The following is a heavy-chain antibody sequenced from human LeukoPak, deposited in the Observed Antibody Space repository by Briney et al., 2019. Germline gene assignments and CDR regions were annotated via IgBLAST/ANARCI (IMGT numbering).Heavy chain of an antibody. CDR2: ISYDGSNK. Sequence: GRSLRLSCAASGFTFSSYAMHWVRQAPGKGLEWVAVISYDGSNKYYADSVKGRFTISRDNSKNTLYLQMNSLRAEDTAVYFCARDPDPHDYGDYEEGFWYYYAMDVWGKGATVTVSS. D-gene: IGHD4-17*01. CDR3: ARDPDPHDYGDYEEGFWYYYAMDV. V-gene: IGHV3-30-3*01. CDR1: GFTFSSYA. J-gene: IGHJ6*04.